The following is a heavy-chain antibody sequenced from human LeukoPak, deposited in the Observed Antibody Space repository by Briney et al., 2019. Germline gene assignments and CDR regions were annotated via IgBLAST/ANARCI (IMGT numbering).Heavy chain of an antibody. J-gene: IGHJ4*02. D-gene: IGHD2-2*02. CDR1: GGSISNYY. CDR3: ARHRSEGSYPLDS. V-gene: IGHV4-59*08. Sequence: SETLSLTCTVSGGSISNYYWSWIRQPPGKGLEWIGHIYSTGSTTYSPSLKSRLIMSADTSKNQFSLKVTSVTAADTAVYYCARHRSEGSYPLDSWGPGALVTVSS. CDR2: IYSTGST.